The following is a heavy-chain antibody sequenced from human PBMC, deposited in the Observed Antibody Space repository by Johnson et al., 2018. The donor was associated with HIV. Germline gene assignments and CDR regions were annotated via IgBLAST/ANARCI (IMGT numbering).Heavy chain of an antibody. Sequence: QVQLVESGGGVVQPERSLRLSCSASGFTFSSYGMHWVRQAPGKGLEWVAVISYDGSNKYYADSVKGRFTISRDNSKNTLYLQMNSLRAEDTAVYYCAREGGNNWNDIAFDIWGQGTMVTVSS. J-gene: IGHJ3*02. D-gene: IGHD1-1*01. CDR3: AREGGNNWNDIAFDI. CDR2: ISYDGSNK. CDR1: GFTFSSYG. V-gene: IGHV3-30*03.